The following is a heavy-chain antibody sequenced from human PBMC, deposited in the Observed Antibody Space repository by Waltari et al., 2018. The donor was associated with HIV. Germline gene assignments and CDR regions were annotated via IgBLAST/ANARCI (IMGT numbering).Heavy chain of an antibody. V-gene: IGHV4-39*01. Sequence: GSVFSSVSYWGWIRQPPGRGLEWIGTLYYTGNTYYNPSLQSRVTISVGVSKNQFSLKLGSVSASDTAVYYCARLDCSGGTCSPFDPWGQGTLVTVSS. D-gene: IGHD2-15*01. CDR1: GSVFSSVSY. CDR3: ARLDCSGGTCSPFDP. CDR2: LYYTGNT. J-gene: IGHJ5*02.